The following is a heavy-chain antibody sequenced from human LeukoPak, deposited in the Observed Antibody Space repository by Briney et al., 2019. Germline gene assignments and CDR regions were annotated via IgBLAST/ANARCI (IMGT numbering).Heavy chain of an antibody. Sequence: PSETLSLTCSVSGDSISGYYWNWIRQPAGKELEWIGRIYSTGGTNHNPSLKSRVTMSVDTSNNQVSLKLSSVTAADTAVYYCARERRSGYYWFDPWGRGILVTVSS. D-gene: IGHD3-3*01. CDR3: ARERRSGYYWFDP. V-gene: IGHV4-4*07. CDR2: IYSTGGT. J-gene: IGHJ5*02. CDR1: GDSISGYY.